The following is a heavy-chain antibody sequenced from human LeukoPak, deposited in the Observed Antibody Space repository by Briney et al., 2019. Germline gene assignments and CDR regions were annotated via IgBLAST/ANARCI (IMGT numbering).Heavy chain of an antibody. CDR1: GGSISSYY. Sequence: PSETLSLTCTVSGGSISSYYWSWIRQPPGKGPEWIGYIYYSVSTNYNPSLKSRVTMSVDTSKNQFSLKLSSVTAADTAVYYCASGYSNYGGIFDYWGQGTLVTVSS. CDR3: ASGYSNYGGIFDY. V-gene: IGHV4-59*01. CDR2: IYYSVST. D-gene: IGHD4-11*01. J-gene: IGHJ4*02.